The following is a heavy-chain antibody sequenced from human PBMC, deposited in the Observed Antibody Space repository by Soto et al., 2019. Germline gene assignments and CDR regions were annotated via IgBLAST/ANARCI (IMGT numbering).Heavy chain of an antibody. CDR2: IYYSGST. CDR1: GGSFSGYY. CDR3: ARVSGSYYDGMDV. Sequence: TSETLSLTCAVYGGSFSGYYWTWIRQPPGKGLEWIGYIYYSGSTNYNPSLKSRVTISVDTSKNQFSLKLSSVTAADTAVYYCARVSGSYYDGMDVWGQGTTVTVSS. D-gene: IGHD1-26*01. V-gene: IGHV4-34*11. J-gene: IGHJ6*02.